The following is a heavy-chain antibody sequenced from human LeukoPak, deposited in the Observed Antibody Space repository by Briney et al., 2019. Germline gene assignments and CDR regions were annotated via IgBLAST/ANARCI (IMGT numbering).Heavy chain of an antibody. J-gene: IGHJ5*02. V-gene: IGHV3-33*02. D-gene: IGHD5-18*01. CDR3: ARDVDTAMVNWFDP. Sequence: GRFTISKDASGSTAFLEMNSLRAEDTAVYYCARDVDTAMVNWFDPWGQGTLVTVSS.